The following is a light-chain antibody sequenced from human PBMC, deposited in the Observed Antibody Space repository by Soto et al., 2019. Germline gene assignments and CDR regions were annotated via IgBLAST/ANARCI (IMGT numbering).Light chain of an antibody. CDR3: QRRGAWPLI. J-gene: IGKJ4*01. CDR2: DAS. CDR1: QRVDRL. V-gene: IGKV3-11*01. Sequence: EIVLTQSPATLSLSPGERATLSCRASQRVDRLLAWYQQKPGQAPRLLIYDASNRATGVPARFSGSGSGTDVTLTISSLEPEDVAVYYCQRRGAWPLIFGGGTKVEIK.